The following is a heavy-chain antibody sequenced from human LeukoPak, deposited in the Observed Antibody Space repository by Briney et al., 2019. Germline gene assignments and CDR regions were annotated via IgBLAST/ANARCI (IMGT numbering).Heavy chain of an antibody. J-gene: IGHJ4*02. V-gene: IGHV4-39*01. D-gene: IGHD3-22*01. CDR2: IYYSGST. CDR1: GGSITSGTYY. Sequence: PSETLSLTCTVSGGSITSGTYYWGWIRQPPGKGLEWIGSIYYSGSTYYNPSLKSRVTISVDTSKNQFSLKLSSVTAADTALYYCGSGYYPRGSPRIDYWGQGTLVTVSS. CDR3: GSGYYPRGSPRIDY.